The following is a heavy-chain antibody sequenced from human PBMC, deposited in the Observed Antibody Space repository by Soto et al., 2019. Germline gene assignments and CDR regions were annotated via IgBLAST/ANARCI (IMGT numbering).Heavy chain of an antibody. D-gene: IGHD4-17*01. J-gene: IGHJ6*02. V-gene: IGHV3-21*01. Sequence: GGSLRLSCAAPGITFSSYSMNWVRQAPGKGLEWVSSISSSSSYIYYADSVKGRFTISRDNAKNSLYLQMNSLRAEDTAVYYCARAGLPPYSYYGMHVWGQGTTVTVSS. CDR3: ARAGLPPYSYYGMHV. CDR1: GITFSSYS. CDR2: ISSSSSYI.